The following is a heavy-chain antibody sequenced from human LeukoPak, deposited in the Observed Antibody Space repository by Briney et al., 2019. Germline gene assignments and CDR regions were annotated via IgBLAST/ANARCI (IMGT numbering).Heavy chain of an antibody. CDR1: GFKFSDYY. CDR3: ARAPPTSGWYLWFDP. D-gene: IGHD6-19*01. Sequence: GGPLRLSCAASGFKFSDYYMSWIRQAPGRGLEWVSYISGSGSTMYYADSVKGRFTISRDNTKSSLHLQMNSLRDEDTAVYYCARAPPTSGWYLWFDPWGQGTLVTVSS. CDR2: ISGSGSTM. J-gene: IGHJ5*02. V-gene: IGHV3-11*01.